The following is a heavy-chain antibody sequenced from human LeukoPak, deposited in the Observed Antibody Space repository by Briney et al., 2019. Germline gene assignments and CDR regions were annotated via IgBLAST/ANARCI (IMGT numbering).Heavy chain of an antibody. CDR2: IYTSGST. J-gene: IGHJ5*02. V-gene: IGHV4-61*02. CDR1: GGSISSGTNY. Sequence: SETLSLTCTVSGGSISSGTNYWSWIRQPAGKGLEWIGRIYTSGSTNYNPSLKSRVTISVDTSKNQFSLKLSSVTAADTAVYYCARLRHRTPNGVRVLQQLDQWSWFDPWGQGTLVTVSS. D-gene: IGHD6-13*01. CDR3: ARLRHRTPNGVRVLQQLDQWSWFDP.